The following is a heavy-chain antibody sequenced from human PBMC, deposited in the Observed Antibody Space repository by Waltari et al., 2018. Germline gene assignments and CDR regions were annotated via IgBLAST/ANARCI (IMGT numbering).Heavy chain of an antibody. CDR2: IKTDGSET. V-gene: IGHV3-7*01. D-gene: IGHD6-13*01. J-gene: IGHJ4*02. CDR1: GFTFSSSG. CDR3: AIGGVETSWYWRY. Sequence: EVQVVESGGGLVQPGGSLRPSGAASGFTFSSSGMTWVRQAPGKGLEWVANIKTDGSETYYVDSVKGRFTISRDNTKNSLYLQMSSLRAEDTAVYYCAIGGVETSWYWRYWGQGTLVTVSS.